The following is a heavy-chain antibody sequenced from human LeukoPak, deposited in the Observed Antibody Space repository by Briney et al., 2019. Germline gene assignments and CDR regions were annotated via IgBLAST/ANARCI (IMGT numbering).Heavy chain of an antibody. CDR3: AKDLDDVVVVAAFRH. CDR2: IKQDGSGI. Sequence: GGSLRLSCAASGFTFSRFWMSWVRQAPGKGLEWVANIKQDGSGIYYLDSVKGRFTISRDNAKNTLYLQMNSLRAEDTAVYYCAKDLDDVVVVAAFRHWGQGTLVTVSS. J-gene: IGHJ1*01. V-gene: IGHV3-7*01. CDR1: GFTFSRFW. D-gene: IGHD2-15*01.